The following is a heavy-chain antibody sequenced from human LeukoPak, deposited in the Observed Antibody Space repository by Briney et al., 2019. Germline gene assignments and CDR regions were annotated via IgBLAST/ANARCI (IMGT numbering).Heavy chain of an antibody. CDR2: INPNSGGT. V-gene: IGHV1-2*02. D-gene: IGHD3-3*01. CDR1: GYTFTGYY. Sequence: ASVKVSCKASGYTFTGYYMHWVRQAPGQGLEWMGWINPNSGGTNYAQKFQGRVTMTRDTSISTVYMELSRLRSDDTAMYYCARVPQWGTIFGGWDYWGQGTLVTVSS. J-gene: IGHJ4*02. CDR3: ARVPQWGTIFGGWDY.